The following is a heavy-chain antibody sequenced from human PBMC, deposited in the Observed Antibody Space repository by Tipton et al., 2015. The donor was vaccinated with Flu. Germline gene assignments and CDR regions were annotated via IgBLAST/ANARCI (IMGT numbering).Heavy chain of an antibody. CDR2: ISGYSGNT. Sequence: QLVQSGAEVKKPGASVKVSCKASGYSLTSYPISWVRQAPGQGLEWMGWISGYSGNTNYAQNLQGRVTMTTDTSTSTAYMELRSLRSDDTAVYYCARGSYDTSGLGYDYYYMDVWGQGTTVTVSS. J-gene: IGHJ6*03. CDR3: ARGSYDTSGLGYDYYYMDV. V-gene: IGHV1-18*04. D-gene: IGHD3-22*01. CDR1: GYSLTSYP.